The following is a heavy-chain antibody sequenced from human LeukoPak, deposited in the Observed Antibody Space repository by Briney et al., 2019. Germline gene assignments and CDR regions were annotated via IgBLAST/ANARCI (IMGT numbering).Heavy chain of an antibody. CDR1: GGTFSSYA. CDR3: ARYSRSADWFDP. Sequence: ASVKVSCKASGGTFSSYAISWVRQAPGQGLEWMGWINPNSGGTNYAQKFQGRVTMTRDTSISTAYMELSRLRSDDTAVYYCARYSRSADWFDPWGQGTLVTVSS. CDR2: INPNSGGT. J-gene: IGHJ5*02. V-gene: IGHV1-2*02. D-gene: IGHD6-13*01.